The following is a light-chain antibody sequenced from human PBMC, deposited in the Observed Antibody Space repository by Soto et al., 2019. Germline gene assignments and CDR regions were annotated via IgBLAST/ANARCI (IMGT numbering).Light chain of an antibody. J-gene: IGKJ2*01. CDR2: GAS. CDR3: QQYGSSPPYT. Sequence: EIVLTQSRGTLSLSPGERATLSCRASQSVSSSYLAWYQQKPGQAPRLLIYGASSRATGIPDRFSVSGSGTDFTLTISRLEPEDFAVYYCQQYGSSPPYTFGQGTKLEIK. V-gene: IGKV3-20*01. CDR1: QSVSSSY.